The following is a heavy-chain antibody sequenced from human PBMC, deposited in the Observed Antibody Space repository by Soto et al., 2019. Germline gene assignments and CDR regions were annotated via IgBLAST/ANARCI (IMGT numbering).Heavy chain of an antibody. D-gene: IGHD2-15*01. CDR2: LYWDDDK. J-gene: IGHJ4*02. V-gene: IGHV2-5*02. CDR3: AHRPSYCSGCSCDSGFDY. Sequence: QITLKESGPTLVKPTQTLTLTCTFSGFSRSTSGVGVGWIRQPPGKALEWLALLYWDDDKRYSPSLKIRLTITNETSKNQVVLTMTNMDPVDTATYYCAHRPSYCSGCSCDSGFDYLGQGTLVTVAS. CDR1: GFSRSTSGVG.